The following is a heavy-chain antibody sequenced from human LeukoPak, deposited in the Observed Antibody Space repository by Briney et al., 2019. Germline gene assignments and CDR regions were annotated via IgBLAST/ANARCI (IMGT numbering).Heavy chain of an antibody. CDR1: GGSISSYY. CDR2: IYYSGRT. CDR3: ARDGVVGATDAFDI. D-gene: IGHD1-26*01. Sequence: SETLSLTCTVSGGSISSYYWSWIRQPPGKGLEWIGYIYYSGRTNYNPSLKSRVTISVDTSKNQFSLKLSSVTAADTAVYYCARDGVVGATDAFDIWGQGTMVTVSS. J-gene: IGHJ3*02. V-gene: IGHV4-59*01.